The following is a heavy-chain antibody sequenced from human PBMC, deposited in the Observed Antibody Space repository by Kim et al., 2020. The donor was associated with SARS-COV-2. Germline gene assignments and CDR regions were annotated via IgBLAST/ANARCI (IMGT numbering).Heavy chain of an antibody. D-gene: IGHD5-12*01. CDR2: INTSGGST. J-gene: IGHJ3*02. Sequence: ASVKVSCKASGYTFTSYYMHWVRQAPGQGLEWMGIINTSGGSTSYAQKFQGRVTMTRDTSTSTVYMELSSLRSEDTAVYYCARVVAATGAFDIWGQRTMVHVST. CDR1: GYTFTSYY. V-gene: IGHV1-46*01. CDR3: ARVVAATGAFDI.